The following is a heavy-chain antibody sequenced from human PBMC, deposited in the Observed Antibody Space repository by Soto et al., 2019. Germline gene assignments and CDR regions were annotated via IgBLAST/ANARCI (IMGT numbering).Heavy chain of an antibody. CDR3: ASSFTRGVGASAFDY. V-gene: IGHV4-59*12. Sequence: SETLCLTCTVSGGYISSSYWSWIRQPTGKGLEWTGYIYHSGSTNYNPSLKSRVTISVDNSKNTLYLQMNSLRAEDTAVYYCASSFTRGVGASAFDYWAREPWSPSPQ. D-gene: IGHD1-26*01. CDR1: GGYISSSY. J-gene: IGHJ4*02. CDR2: IYHSGST.